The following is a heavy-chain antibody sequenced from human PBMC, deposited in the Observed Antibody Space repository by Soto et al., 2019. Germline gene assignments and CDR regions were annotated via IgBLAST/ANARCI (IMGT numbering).Heavy chain of an antibody. D-gene: IGHD2-8*01. CDR2: ISASGGNT. CDR3: ANWKEGSMVYFDY. J-gene: IGHJ4*02. Sequence: PGGSLRLSCAASGFTFSSYAMTWVRQAPGKGLEWLSAISASGGNTYYADSVKGRFTISRDNSKDTLYLQMNSLRAEDTALYYCANWKEGSMVYFDYWGRGTLVTVSS. CDR1: GFTFSSYA. V-gene: IGHV3-23*01.